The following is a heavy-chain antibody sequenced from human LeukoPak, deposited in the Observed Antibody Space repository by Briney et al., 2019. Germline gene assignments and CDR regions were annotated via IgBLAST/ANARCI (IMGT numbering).Heavy chain of an antibody. CDR2: ISSSSSTV. V-gene: IGHV3-48*03. J-gene: IGHJ4*02. D-gene: IGHD3-22*01. CDR1: GFTFSSYE. CDR3: ARALTTTLVVVPFDY. Sequence: GGPLRLSCAASGFTFSSYEMNWVRQAPGKGLEWVSYISSSSSTVYYADSVKGRFTISRDNAKNSLYLQMHSLRAEDTAVYYCARALTTTLVVVPFDYWGQGTLVTVSS.